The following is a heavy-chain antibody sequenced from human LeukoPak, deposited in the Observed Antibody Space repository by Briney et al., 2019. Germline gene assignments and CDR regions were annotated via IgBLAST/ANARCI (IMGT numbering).Heavy chain of an antibody. Sequence: GGSLRLSCAASGFTVSSNYMSWVRQAPGKGLEWVSVIYSGGSTYCADSVKGRFTISRDNSKNTLYLQMNSLRAEDTAVYYCARDATENPGYFDYWGQGTLVTVSS. V-gene: IGHV3-66*01. CDR1: GFTVSSNY. CDR2: IYSGGST. J-gene: IGHJ4*02. D-gene: IGHD1-14*01. CDR3: ARDATENPGYFDY.